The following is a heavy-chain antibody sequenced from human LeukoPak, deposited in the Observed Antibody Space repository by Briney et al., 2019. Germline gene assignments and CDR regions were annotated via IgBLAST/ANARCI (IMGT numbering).Heavy chain of an antibody. CDR2: ISASGGSE. CDR1: GFTFSNHA. CDR3: AKEERSQLFDY. V-gene: IGHV3-23*01. Sequence: GGSLRLSCAASGFTFSNHAMSWVRQAPGKGVGWVSAISASGGSEYYADSVKGRFTISTDNSKNTLYLQMNSLRAEDTAVYYCAKEERSQLFDYWGQGTLVTVSS. D-gene: IGHD2-2*01. J-gene: IGHJ4*02.